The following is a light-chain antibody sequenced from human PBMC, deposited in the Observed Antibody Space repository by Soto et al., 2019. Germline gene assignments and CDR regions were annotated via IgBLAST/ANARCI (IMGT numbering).Light chain of an antibody. CDR3: QQYHTYPPLT. Sequence: AIRMTQSPSSFSASTGDRVTITCRASQDISSYLAWYQQKPGKAPKVLIYAASTLQSGVPSRFSGSGSGTDFTLTISGLQSEDFAPYYCQQYHTYPPLTFGGGTKVEIK. J-gene: IGKJ4*01. V-gene: IGKV1-8*01. CDR2: AAS. CDR1: QDISSY.